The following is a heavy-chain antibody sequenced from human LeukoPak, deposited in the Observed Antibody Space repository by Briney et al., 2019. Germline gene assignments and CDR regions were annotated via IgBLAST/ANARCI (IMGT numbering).Heavy chain of an antibody. J-gene: IGHJ4*02. CDR3: ARGGNSNYDFDY. CDR2: IYHSGST. D-gene: IGHD4-4*01. V-gene: IGHV4-30-2*01. CDR1: GGSISSGGYS. Sequence: SETLSLTCAVSGGSISSGGYSWSWIRQPPGKGLEWIGYIYHSGSTYYHPSLKSRVTISVDRSKNQFSLKLSSVTAADTAVYYCARGGNSNYDFDYWGQGTLVTVSS.